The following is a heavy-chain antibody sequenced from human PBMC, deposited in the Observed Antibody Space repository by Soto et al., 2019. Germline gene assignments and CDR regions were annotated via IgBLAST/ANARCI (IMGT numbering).Heavy chain of an antibody. D-gene: IGHD3-22*01. Sequence: SETLSLTCTVSGGSISSGGYSGTWIRQPPGKGLEWIGYIYHTGTTYYNMSLKSRVTISVDRSKNQFSLKLSSVTAADTAVYYCARGINYYDSSGDSWFDPWGQVTLVTVS. V-gene: IGHV4-30-2*01. J-gene: IGHJ5*02. CDR3: ARGINYYDSSGDSWFDP. CDR2: IYHTGTT. CDR1: GGSISSGGYS.